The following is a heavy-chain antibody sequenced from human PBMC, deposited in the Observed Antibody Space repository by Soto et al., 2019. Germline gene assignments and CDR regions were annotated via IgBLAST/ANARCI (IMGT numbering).Heavy chain of an antibody. CDR1: GYTFTSYD. V-gene: IGHV1-8*01. CDR3: VRDGRCCSSTTLLNWFDP. D-gene: IGHD2-2*01. Sequence: ASVKVSCKASGYTFTSYDINWVRQATGQGLEWMGWMNPNSGNTGYAQKFQGRVTMSRNTSISTAYMELSSLRSEDTAVYYCVRDGRCCSSTTLLNWFDPWGQGTLVTVSS. CDR2: MNPNSGNT. J-gene: IGHJ5*02.